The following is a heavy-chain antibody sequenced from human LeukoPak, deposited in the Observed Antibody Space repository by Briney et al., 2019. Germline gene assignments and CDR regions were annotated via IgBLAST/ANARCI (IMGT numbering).Heavy chain of an antibody. Sequence: PGGSLRLPCTASGFSVGGNYISWVRQAPGKGLEGVSIFYIDGRAFHTASVKGRFTMSRDISKNSVDLQMNSLRAEDTAVYFCARDRRRLRGQNGDGDAFDMWGQGTRVTVSS. J-gene: IGHJ3*02. CDR2: FYIDGRA. CDR3: ARDRRRLRGQNGDGDAFDM. D-gene: IGHD2-8*01. V-gene: IGHV3-53*01. CDR1: GFSVGGNY.